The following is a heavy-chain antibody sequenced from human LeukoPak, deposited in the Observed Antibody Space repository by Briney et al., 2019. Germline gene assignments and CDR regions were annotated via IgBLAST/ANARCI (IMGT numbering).Heavy chain of an antibody. CDR3: ALHINGDYESRFDP. CDR2: MYSGGST. D-gene: IGHD4-17*01. V-gene: IGHV3-53*01. Sequence: GGSLRLSCAASGFSVSSNYLSWVRQAPGKGLEWVSVMYSGGSTFYADPVKGRFTISRDNSKNTLNLQMNSLRAEDTAIYYCALHINGDYESRFDPWGQGTLVTVSS. J-gene: IGHJ5*02. CDR1: GFSVSSNY.